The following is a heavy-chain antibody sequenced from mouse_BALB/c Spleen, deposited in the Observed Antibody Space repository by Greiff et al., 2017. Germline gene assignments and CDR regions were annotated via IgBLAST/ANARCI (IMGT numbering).Heavy chain of an antibody. CDR1: SYTFTDYA. CDR3: ARGTTVVARNYAMDY. Sequence: VQLQESGPELVRPGVSVKISCKGSSYTFTDYAMHWVKQSHAKSLEWIGVISTYYGNTNYNQKFKGKATMTVDKSSSTAYMELARLTSEDSAVYYCARGTTVVARNYAMDYWGQGTSVTVSS. CDR2: ISTYYGNT. D-gene: IGHD1-1*01. V-gene: IGHV1-67*01. J-gene: IGHJ4*01.